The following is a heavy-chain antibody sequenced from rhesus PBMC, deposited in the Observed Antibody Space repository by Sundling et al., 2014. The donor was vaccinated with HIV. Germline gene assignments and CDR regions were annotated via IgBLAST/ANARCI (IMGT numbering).Heavy chain of an antibody. D-gene: IGHD6-31*01. CDR1: GGSISGDYG. CDR2: IYGSGSST. Sequence: QVQLQESGPGLLKPSETLSLTCAVSGGSISGDYGWGWIRQPPGKGLEWIGYIYGSGSSTNYSPSLESRVTISKDTSKKQFSLKLTSVTAADTAVYYCVRDSPLRQRLSGGFDVWGPGVPVIVSS. CDR3: VRDSPLRQRLSGGFDV. V-gene: IGHV4S10*01. J-gene: IGHJ5-1*01.